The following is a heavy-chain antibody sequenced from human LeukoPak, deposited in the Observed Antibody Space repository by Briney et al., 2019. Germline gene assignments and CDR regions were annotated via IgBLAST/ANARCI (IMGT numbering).Heavy chain of an antibody. CDR2: IYRGGSS. D-gene: IGHD6-13*01. J-gene: IGHJ4*02. CDR3: ASDLSTWFD. Sequence: GGSLRLSCAASGFTFSDFWMHWVRQAPGMGLEWVSTIYRGGSSFYADSVKGRFTISRDNSKNTLYLQMDSLRAEDTAVYCCASDLSTWFDWGQGTQVTVAS. V-gene: IGHV3-66*01. CDR1: GFTFSDFW.